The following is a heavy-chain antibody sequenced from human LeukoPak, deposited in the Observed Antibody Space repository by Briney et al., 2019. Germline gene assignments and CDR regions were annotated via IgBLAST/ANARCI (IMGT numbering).Heavy chain of an antibody. Sequence: PGGSLRLSCAASGFTFDDYAMHWVRQAPGKGLEWVSGISWNSSSIGYADSVKGRFTISRDNAKNSLYLQMNSLRAGDTAVYYCAKDVGESRFYFDYWGQGTLVTVSS. CDR3: AKDVGESRFYFDY. CDR1: GFTFDDYA. V-gene: IGHV3-9*01. D-gene: IGHD3-10*01. J-gene: IGHJ4*02. CDR2: ISWNSSSI.